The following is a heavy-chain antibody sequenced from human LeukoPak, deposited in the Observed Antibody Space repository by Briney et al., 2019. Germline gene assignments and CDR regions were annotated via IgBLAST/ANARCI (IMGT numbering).Heavy chain of an antibody. CDR2: INNDGSST. J-gene: IGHJ4*02. CDR3: ARDYNSSPDY. CDR1: GVPFSPYW. V-gene: IGHV3-74*03. Sequence: GGSLRLSCAASGVPFSPYWMHWVRQAPGKGLVWVSRINNDGSSTMYADSVKGRFTISRDNARNTLYLQMNSLRDDDTAVYYCARDYNSSPDYWGQGTLVTVSS. D-gene: IGHD6-13*01.